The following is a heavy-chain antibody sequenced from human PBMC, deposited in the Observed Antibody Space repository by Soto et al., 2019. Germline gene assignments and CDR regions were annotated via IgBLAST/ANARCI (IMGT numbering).Heavy chain of an antibody. D-gene: IGHD3-3*01. V-gene: IGHV3-30-3*01. CDR1: GFTFSSYA. Sequence: QVQLVESGGGVVQPGRSLRLSCAASGFTFSSYAMHWVRQAPGKGLEWVAVISYDGSNKYYADSVKGRFTISRDNSKNTLDLKMSSLRAEDTAVYYCASWYDFWSDIMGLDYWGQGTLVTVSS. CDR2: ISYDGSNK. J-gene: IGHJ4*02. CDR3: ASWYDFWSDIMGLDY.